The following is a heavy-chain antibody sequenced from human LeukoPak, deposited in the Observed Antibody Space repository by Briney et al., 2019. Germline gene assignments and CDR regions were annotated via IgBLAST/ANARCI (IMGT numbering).Heavy chain of an antibody. CDR1: GFTFGDYA. J-gene: IGHJ4*02. D-gene: IGHD1-26*01. V-gene: IGHV3-49*04. CDR2: IRSKAYGGTT. CDR3: TGEFSRYSGSYCNY. Sequence: GGSLRLSCTASGFTFGDYAMSWVRQAPGKGLEWVGFIRSKAYGGTTEYAASVKGRFTISRDDSKSIAYLQMNSLKTEDTAVYYCTGEFSRYSGSYCNYWGQGTLVTVSS.